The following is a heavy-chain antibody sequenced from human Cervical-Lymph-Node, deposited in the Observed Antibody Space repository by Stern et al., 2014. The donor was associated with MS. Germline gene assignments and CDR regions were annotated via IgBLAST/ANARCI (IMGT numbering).Heavy chain of an antibody. J-gene: IGHJ4*02. D-gene: IGHD6-19*01. Sequence: EVQLVESGGGLVQPGESLRLSCAASGFTFSNYAMSWVRQAPGRGLEWVSAISAGASSTYYADSVKGRFTISRDNSKSTLYLQMHSLRAEDTAVYYCAKPPDSDWFDYWGQGTLVTVSS. CDR3: AKPPDSDWFDY. CDR2: ISAGASST. CDR1: GFTFSNYA. V-gene: IGHV3-23*04.